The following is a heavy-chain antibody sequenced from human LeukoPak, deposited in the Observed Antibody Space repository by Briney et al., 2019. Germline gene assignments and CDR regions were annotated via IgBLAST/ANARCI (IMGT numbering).Heavy chain of an antibody. D-gene: IGHD4-17*01. CDR2: INPNRGDT. CDR1: GYTFTNYY. J-gene: IGHJ4*02. CDR3: TRDLLGFATTPLSD. V-gene: IGHV1-2*02. Sequence: ASVRVSCKASGYTFTNYYMHWVRQAPGHGLEWMGWINPNRGDTNYAQKFQGRVTMTRDTSLSTAFMELTRLTDDDTTVNYCTRDLLGFATTPLSDWGQGTLVTVSS.